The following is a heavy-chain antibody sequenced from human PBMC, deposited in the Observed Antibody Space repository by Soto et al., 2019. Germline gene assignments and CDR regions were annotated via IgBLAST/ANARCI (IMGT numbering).Heavy chain of an antibody. CDR2: IYTSGST. D-gene: IGHD2-2*02. Sequence: PSETLSLTCTVSGGSISSYYWSWIRQPAGKGLEWIGRIYTSGSTNYNPSLKSRVTMSVDTSKNQFSLKLSSVTAADTAVYYCARDRAHVRLPAAIRGGYYYGMDVWGKGTTVTSPQ. J-gene: IGHJ6*04. V-gene: IGHV4-4*07. CDR1: GGSISSYY. CDR3: ARDRAHVRLPAAIRGGYYYGMDV.